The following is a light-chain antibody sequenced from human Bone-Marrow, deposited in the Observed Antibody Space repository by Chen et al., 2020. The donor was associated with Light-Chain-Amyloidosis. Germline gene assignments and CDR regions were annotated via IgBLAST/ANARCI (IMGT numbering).Light chain of an antibody. CDR2: GAF. CDR3: MQSIHLRT. Sequence: DVVMTQTPLSLSVTPGQPASNSCKSSQSLLYTNGVTYLYWFLQKPGQPPQLLVYGAFKRFSGVPHRFSGRGSGTDFTLKISRVEAEDVGTYYCMQSIHLRTFGQGTKVEIK. CDR1: QSLLYTNGVTY. J-gene: IGKJ1*01. V-gene: IGKV2D-29*01.